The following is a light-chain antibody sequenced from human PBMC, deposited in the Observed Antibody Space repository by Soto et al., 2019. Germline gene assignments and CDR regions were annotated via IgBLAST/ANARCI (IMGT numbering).Light chain of an antibody. CDR1: KSISSSY. J-gene: IGKJ2*01. Sequence: IVLTQSPGTLSLSPGERATLSCRASKSISSSYLAWYQQKPGQTPRLLIYGASTRATGIPDSVSASGSGTDFDLTIIRLEPEDFAVYYCQQFAGAPRTFGHRTKREIK. V-gene: IGKV3-20*01. CDR3: QQFAGAPRT. CDR2: GAS.